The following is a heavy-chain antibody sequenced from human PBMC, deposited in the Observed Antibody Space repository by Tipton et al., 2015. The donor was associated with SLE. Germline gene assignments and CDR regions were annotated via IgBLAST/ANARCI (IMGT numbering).Heavy chain of an antibody. V-gene: IGHV1-2*02. CDR1: GYTFTGYY. Sequence: QLVQSGAEVKKPGASVKVSCKASGYTFTGYYMHWVRQAPGQGLEWMGWINPNSGGTNYAQKFQGRVTMTRDTAISTAYMELSRLRSDDTAVYYCASPYYDSSTYRDAFDIWGQGTMVTVSS. D-gene: IGHD3-22*01. J-gene: IGHJ3*02. CDR2: INPNSGGT. CDR3: ASPYYDSSTYRDAFDI.